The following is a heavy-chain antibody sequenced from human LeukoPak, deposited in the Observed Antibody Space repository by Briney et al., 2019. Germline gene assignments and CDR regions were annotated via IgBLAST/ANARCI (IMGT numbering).Heavy chain of an antibody. CDR2: ISRSGSNK. V-gene: IGHV3-11*01. D-gene: IGHD2-2*02. J-gene: IGHJ4*02. CDR1: GFTFSDYN. Sequence: PGGSLRLSCAPSGFTFSDYNMRWLRQAPGKVLEWVSSISRSGSNKYYADSVKGRFTISRDNAKNTLYLQMNSLRAEVTAVYYCAKTQLYPSDYWREGTLVSVSS. CDR3: AKTQLYPSDY.